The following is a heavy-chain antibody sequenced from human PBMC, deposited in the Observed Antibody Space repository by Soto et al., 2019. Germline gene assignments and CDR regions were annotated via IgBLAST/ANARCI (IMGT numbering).Heavy chain of an antibody. CDR3: GTVGRLGSTGASTYGMDV. Sequence: EVQLVQSGAEVKKPGATVKLSCKVSGYTFTDYYVHWVQQAPGKGLEWMGLVDSADGETIYAEKFQGRVTMTADTSTDTAYMELTSLRSEDAAVYYCGTVGRLGSTGASTYGMDVWGQGTTVPVSS. V-gene: IGHV1-69-2*01. D-gene: IGHD1-26*01. CDR2: VDSADGET. J-gene: IGHJ6*02. CDR1: GYTFTDYY.